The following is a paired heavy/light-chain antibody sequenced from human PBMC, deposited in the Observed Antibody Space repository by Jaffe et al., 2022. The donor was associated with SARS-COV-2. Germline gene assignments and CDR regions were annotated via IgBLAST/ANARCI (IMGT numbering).Heavy chain of an antibody. D-gene: IGHD5-12*01. CDR1: GGSISSSSYY. CDR2: IYYRGNT. J-gene: IGHJ2*01. V-gene: IGHV4-39*01. Sequence: QSQLQESGPGLVKPSETLSLTCTVSGGSISSSSYYWGWIRQPPGKGLEWIGNIYYRGNTYYNPSLSSRVTMSVDTSKSQFSLKLISVTAADTAVYYCARLWLDGYNQNWYFDLWGRGTLVTVSS. CDR3: ARLWLDGYNQNWYFDL.
Light chain of an antibody. CDR2: GAS. CDR1: QSVSSSY. J-gene: IGKJ4*01. Sequence: EIVLTQSPGTLSLSPGERATLSCRASQSVSSSYLAWYQRKPGQAPRLLIYGASSRATGIPDRFSGSGSGTDFTLTINRLEPEDFAVYYCQQYGNSPLTFGGGTKVEIK. CDR3: QQYGNSPLT. V-gene: IGKV3-20*01.